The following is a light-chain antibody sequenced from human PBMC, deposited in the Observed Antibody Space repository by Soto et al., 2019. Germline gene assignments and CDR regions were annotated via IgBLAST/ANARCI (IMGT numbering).Light chain of an antibody. Sequence: DIQMTQSPSSLSASVGDRVTITCRASQSISSYLNWYQQKPGKAPKLLIYAASSLQSGVPSRFSGSGSGTDFTLTISSLQPEDFATYYCQQSYSTPRTFGGGTQLAIK. CDR3: QQSYSTPRT. V-gene: IGKV1-39*01. CDR1: QSISSY. CDR2: AAS. J-gene: IGKJ4*01.